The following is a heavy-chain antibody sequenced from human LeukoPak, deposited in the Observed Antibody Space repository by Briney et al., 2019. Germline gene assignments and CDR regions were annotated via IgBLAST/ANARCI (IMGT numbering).Heavy chain of an antibody. CDR2: ISSSSSYI. D-gene: IGHD4-17*01. V-gene: IGHV3-21*01. CDR3: ARGTVTTFPFDY. CDR1: GFTFSSYS. J-gene: IGHJ4*02. Sequence: GGSLRLSCAASGFTFSSYSMNWVRQAPGKGLEWVSSISSSSSYIYYADSVKRRFTISRDNAKNSLYLQMNSLRAEDTAVYYCARGTVTTFPFDYWGQGTLVTVSS.